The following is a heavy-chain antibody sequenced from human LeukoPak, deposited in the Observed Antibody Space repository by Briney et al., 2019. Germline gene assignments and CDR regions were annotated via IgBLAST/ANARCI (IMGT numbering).Heavy chain of an antibody. CDR2: IYYSGST. D-gene: IGHD3-10*01. Sequence: SETLSLTCTVSGESISGFYWTWIRQPPGKGLEWIGYIYYSGSTNYNPSLKSRVTISVDTSKNQFSLKLSSVTAADTAVYYCARTPLRGATFFTSYPNWFDTWGQGTLVTVSS. CDR1: GESISGFY. J-gene: IGHJ5*02. V-gene: IGHV4-59*01. CDR3: ARTPLRGATFFTSYPNWFDT.